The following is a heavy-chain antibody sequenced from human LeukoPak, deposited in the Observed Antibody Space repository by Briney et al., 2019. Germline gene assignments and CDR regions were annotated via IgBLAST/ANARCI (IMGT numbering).Heavy chain of an antibody. CDR2: IKSKTDGGTT. J-gene: IGHJ4*02. V-gene: IGHV3-15*01. Sequence: GGSLRLSCAASGFTFSNAWMSWVRQAPGKGLEWVGRIKSKTDGGTTDYAAPVKGRFTISRDDSKNTLYLQMNSLKTEDTAVCYCTTDGIAVAQFDYWGQGTLVTVSS. CDR1: GFTFSNAW. CDR3: TTDGIAVAQFDY. D-gene: IGHD6-19*01.